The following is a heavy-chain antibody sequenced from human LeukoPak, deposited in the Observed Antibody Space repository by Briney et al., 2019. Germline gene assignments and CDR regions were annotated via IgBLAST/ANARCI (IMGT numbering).Heavy chain of an antibody. J-gene: IGHJ4*02. CDR2: IYYSGST. D-gene: IGHD6-13*01. CDR3: ALKRAAAVDY. CDR1: GGFISSGGYY. V-gene: IGHV4-31*03. Sequence: SQTLSLTCTVSGGFISSGGYYWSWIRQHPGKGLEWVGYIYYSGSTYYNPSLKSRVTISVDTSKNQFSLKLSSVTAADTAVYYCALKRAAAVDYWGQGTLVTVSS.